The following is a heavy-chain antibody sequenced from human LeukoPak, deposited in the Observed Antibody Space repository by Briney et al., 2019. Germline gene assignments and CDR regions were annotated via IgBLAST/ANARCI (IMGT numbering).Heavy chain of an antibody. J-gene: IGHJ4*02. CDR3: ARDWKLDY. V-gene: IGHV3-74*01. D-gene: IGHD1-1*01. CDR2: IISDGSTT. Sequence: GRSLRPSCEASGFTFSSYWMHWVRQAPGEGLVWVSRIISDGSTTSHADSVKGRFTISRDNAKNTLYLQMNSLRAEDTAVYYCARDWKLDYWGQGTLVTVSS. CDR1: GFTFSSYW.